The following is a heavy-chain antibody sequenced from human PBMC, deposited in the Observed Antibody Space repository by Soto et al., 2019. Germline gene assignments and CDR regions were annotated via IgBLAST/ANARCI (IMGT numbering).Heavy chain of an antibody. CDR3: AIDYARGWCQF. CDR1: GFDFSNSG. J-gene: IGHJ4*02. Sequence: GGSLRLSCTASGFDFSNSGIQWVRQTPGKGLEWVALISFDGDKYYVDSVKGRFTISRDNPTNTVYLQMNRLRPEDTGVYYCAIDYARGWCQFWGQGTLVSVSS. V-gene: IGHV3-30*03. D-gene: IGHD2-8*02. CDR2: ISFDGDK.